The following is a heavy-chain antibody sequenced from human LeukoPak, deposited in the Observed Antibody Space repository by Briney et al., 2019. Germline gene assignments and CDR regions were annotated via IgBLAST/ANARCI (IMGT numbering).Heavy chain of an antibody. CDR1: RYTFTNYG. J-gene: IGHJ6*03. CDR3: ARWGLVAPGTYYYYYMDV. D-gene: IGHD2-2*01. Sequence: GSVKGCCKASRYTFTNYGVIWVGQAPGQGLEWMGWINPYSGGTHYAQNLQDRLTMTTDTSTSMAFMELRSLRPDDTAVYFCARWGLVAPGTYYYYYMDVWGRGTTVTVSS. CDR2: INPYSGGT. V-gene: IGHV1-18*01.